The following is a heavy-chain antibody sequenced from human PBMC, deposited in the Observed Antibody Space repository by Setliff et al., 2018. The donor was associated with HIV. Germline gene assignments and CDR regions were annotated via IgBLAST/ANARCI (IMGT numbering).Heavy chain of an antibody. CDR3: ARVRARYSSSWSFDY. CDR2: ISVSGFNI. CDR1: GFTFSTYS. J-gene: IGHJ4*02. V-gene: IGHV3-21*01. Sequence: GESLKISCAASGFTFSTYSMNWVRLAPGRGLEWISSISVSGFNIYYADSVKGRFFVSRDDAKNSLFLQMNSLRTEDTAVYFCARVRARYSSSWSFDYWGQGTPVTVSS. D-gene: IGHD6-13*01.